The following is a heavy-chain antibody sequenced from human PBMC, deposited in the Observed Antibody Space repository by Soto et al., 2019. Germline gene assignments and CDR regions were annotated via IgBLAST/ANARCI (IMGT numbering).Heavy chain of an antibody. CDR3: ARSGPAAPGIFEY. J-gene: IGHJ4*02. V-gene: IGHV1-18*01. D-gene: IGHD6-13*01. Sequence: QVQMVQSGAEVKKPGASVKVSCKASGYIFDSYGISWARQAPGQPLEWMGWISVYNGNTHFAQNLQGRVTMTTDTSTTTAYMEVRSLRSDDTAVYYCARSGPAAPGIFEYWGQGTLVTVSS. CDR2: ISVYNGNT. CDR1: GYIFDSYG.